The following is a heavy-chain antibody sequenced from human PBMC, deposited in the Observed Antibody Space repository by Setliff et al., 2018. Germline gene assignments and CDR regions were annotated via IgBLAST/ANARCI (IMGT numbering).Heavy chain of an antibody. D-gene: IGHD5-18*01. CDR1: GGSISGHY. J-gene: IGHJ6*03. Sequence: SETLSLTCTVAGGSISGHYWSWIRQPAGSGLEWIGRLYSSGTTIYNPSLNSRVTMSVDTSRNQFSLKLSSVTAADTAVYYCARVGGYSYGFGYYYMDVWGKGTTVTVSS. CDR2: LYSSGTT. CDR3: ARVGGYSYGFGYYYMDV. V-gene: IGHV4-4*07.